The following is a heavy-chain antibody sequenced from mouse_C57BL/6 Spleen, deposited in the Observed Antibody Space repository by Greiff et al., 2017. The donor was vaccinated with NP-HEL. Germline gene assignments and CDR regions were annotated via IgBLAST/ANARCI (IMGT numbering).Heavy chain of an antibody. CDR2: ISYDGSN. J-gene: IGHJ2*01. V-gene: IGHV3-6*01. Sequence: EVQLQQSGPGLVKPSQSLSLTCSVTGYSITSGYYWNWIRQFPGNKLEWMGYISYDGSNNYNPSLKNRISITRDTSKNQFFLKLNSVTTEDTATYYCASVYYDYDGGASFDYWGQGTTLTVSS. D-gene: IGHD2-4*01. CDR3: ASVYYDYDGGASFDY. CDR1: GYSITSGYY.